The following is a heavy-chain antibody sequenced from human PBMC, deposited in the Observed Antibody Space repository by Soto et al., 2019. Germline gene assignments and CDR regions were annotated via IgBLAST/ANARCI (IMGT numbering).Heavy chain of an antibody. CDR1: GFTFSSYA. Sequence: GGSLRLSCAASGFTFSSYAMSWVRQAPGKGLEWVSAISGSGGSTYYADSVKGRFTVSRDNSKNTLYLQMNSLRAEDTAVYYCAKDRAYYYDSSGPNAVDYWGQGTLVTVSS. V-gene: IGHV3-23*01. CDR2: ISGSGGST. D-gene: IGHD3-22*01. CDR3: AKDRAYYYDSSGPNAVDY. J-gene: IGHJ4*02.